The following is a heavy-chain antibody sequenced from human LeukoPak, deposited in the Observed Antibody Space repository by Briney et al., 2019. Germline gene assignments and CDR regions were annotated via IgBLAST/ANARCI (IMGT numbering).Heavy chain of an antibody. CDR2: IYTSGST. V-gene: IGHV4-61*02. D-gene: IGHD5-18*01. CDR1: GGSISSGSYY. J-gene: IGHJ4*02. Sequence: SQTLSLTCTVSGGSISSGSYYWTWIRQPAGKGLEWIGRIYTSGSTNHNPSLKSRVTISLDTSKNQFSLKLISVTAADTAVYFCAGERTDTSMDYWGQGILVTVSS. CDR3: AGERTDTSMDY.